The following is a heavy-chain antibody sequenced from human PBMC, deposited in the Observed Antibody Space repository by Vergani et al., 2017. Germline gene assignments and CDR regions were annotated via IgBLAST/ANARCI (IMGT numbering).Heavy chain of an antibody. J-gene: IGHJ4*02. CDR1: GFTFSSYA. Sequence: EVQLLESGGGLVQPGGSLRLSCAASGFTFSSYAMSWVRQAPGKGLEWVGRIKSKTDGGTTDYAAPVKGRFTISRDDSKNTLYLQMNSLKTEDTAVYYCTGQGSSGYYPFDYWGQGTLVTVSS. CDR3: TGQGSSGYYPFDY. V-gene: IGHV3-15*01. D-gene: IGHD3-22*01. CDR2: IKSKTDGGTT.